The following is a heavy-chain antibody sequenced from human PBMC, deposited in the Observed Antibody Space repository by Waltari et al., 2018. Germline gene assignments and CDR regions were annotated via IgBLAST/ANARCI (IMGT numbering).Heavy chain of an antibody. D-gene: IGHD6-19*01. Sequence: QVQLQESGPGLVKPSETLSLTCTVSGGSISSYYWSWIRKPAGKGLEWIGRIYSSGSTNYNPSLRSRVTMSVDTSKNQFSLKLNSVTAADTAVYYCARDWAAVADYCFDYWGQGTLVTVSS. CDR1: GGSISSYY. J-gene: IGHJ4*02. V-gene: IGHV4-4*07. CDR3: ARDWAAVADYCFDY. CDR2: IYSSGST.